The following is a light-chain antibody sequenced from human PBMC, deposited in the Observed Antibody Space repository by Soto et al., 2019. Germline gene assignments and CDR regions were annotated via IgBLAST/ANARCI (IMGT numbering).Light chain of an antibody. CDR1: QDIRND. Sequence: IQMTQSPSSLSAAVGDRVTITCRASQDIRNDLGWYQQKPGQAPKVLIYSASSSQSGVPSRFSGSGSGTDFTLTISSLQPEDFATYYCLQVYNFPRTFGQGTKVEIK. V-gene: IGKV1-6*01. J-gene: IGKJ1*01. CDR2: SAS. CDR3: LQVYNFPRT.